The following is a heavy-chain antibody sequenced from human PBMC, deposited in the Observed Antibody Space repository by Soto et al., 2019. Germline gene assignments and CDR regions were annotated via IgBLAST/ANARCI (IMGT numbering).Heavy chain of an antibody. V-gene: IGHV4-59*01. J-gene: IGHJ4*02. CDR3: ARATNPYYYDSSGIDY. Sequence: QVQLQESGPGLVKPSETLSLTCTVSGGSISSYYWSWIRQPPGKGLEWIGYIYYSGSTNYNPSLKSRFTISVDTSKIQFSLKLSSVTAADTAVYYCARATNPYYYDSSGIDYWGQGTLVTVSS. CDR1: GGSISSYY. D-gene: IGHD3-22*01. CDR2: IYYSGST.